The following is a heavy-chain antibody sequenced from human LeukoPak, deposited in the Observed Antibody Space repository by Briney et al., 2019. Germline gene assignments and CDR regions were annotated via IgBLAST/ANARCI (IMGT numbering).Heavy chain of an antibody. D-gene: IGHD1-26*01. CDR1: GGSISSSSYY. J-gene: IGHJ4*02. CDR2: IYYSGST. Sequence: PSETLSLTCTVSGGSISSSSYYWGWIRQPPGKGLEWIGSIYYSGSTYYNPSLKSRVTISVDTSKNQFSLKLSSVTAADTAVYYCARVSLVGATTRAGIFDYWGQGTLVTVSS. CDR3: ARVSLVGATTRAGIFDY. V-gene: IGHV4-39*07.